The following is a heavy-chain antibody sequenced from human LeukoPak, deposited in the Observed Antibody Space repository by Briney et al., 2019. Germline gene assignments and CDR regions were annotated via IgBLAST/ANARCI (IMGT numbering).Heavy chain of an antibody. CDR3: ASIGGDYGDYGDFSYMDV. CDR2: INPSGGST. CDR1: GYTFTSYY. J-gene: IGHJ6*03. D-gene: IGHD4-17*01. Sequence: ASVKVSCKASGYTFTSYYMHWVRQAPGQGLEWMGIINPSGGSTSYAQKFQGRVTMTRDMSTSTVYMELSSLRSEDTAVYYCASIGGDYGDYGDFSYMDVWGKGPRSPSP. V-gene: IGHV1-46*01.